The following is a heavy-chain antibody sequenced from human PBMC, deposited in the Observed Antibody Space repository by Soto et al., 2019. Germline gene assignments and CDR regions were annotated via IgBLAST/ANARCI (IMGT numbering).Heavy chain of an antibody. Sequence: FLWLSWAACGCTFSRYAMHWVPQAPCNGMEWVAFISYDGRNKYYAESVKGRFTISRDNSKNTLYLQMNSLRAEDTAVYYCARDRGITGTTIWLDPWGQGTLVPVSS. V-gene: IGHV3-30-3*01. CDR1: GCTFSRYA. CDR2: ISYDGRNK. CDR3: ARDRGITGTTIWLDP. D-gene: IGHD1-7*01. J-gene: IGHJ5*02.